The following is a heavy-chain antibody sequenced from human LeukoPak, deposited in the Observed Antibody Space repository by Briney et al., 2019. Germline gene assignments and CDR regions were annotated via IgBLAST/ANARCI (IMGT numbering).Heavy chain of an antibody. CDR1: GYSFTSYW. D-gene: IGHD2-15*01. J-gene: IGHJ3*02. V-gene: IGHV5-51*01. CDR2: IYPGDSDT. CDR3: ARLTSCSGGSCQRSTAFDI. Sequence: GESLKISCKGSGYSFTSYWIGWVRPMPGKGLEWMGIIYPGDSDTRYSPSFQGQVTISADKSISTAYLQWSSLKASDTAMYYCARLTSCSGGSCQRSTAFDIWGQGTMVTVSS.